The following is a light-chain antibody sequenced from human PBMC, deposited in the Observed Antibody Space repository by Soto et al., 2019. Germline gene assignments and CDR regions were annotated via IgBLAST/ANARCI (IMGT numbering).Light chain of an antibody. CDR2: DAS. CDR3: QQFHYWWT. Sequence: EIVMTQSPATLSVSPGERATLSCRASQNIDNKLVWYQQKPGQVPRLLIYDASTRATGIPARFSGSGSGTEFTLNISSLQSEDFAFYYCQQFHYWWTFGQGTKVDIK. CDR1: QNIDNK. J-gene: IGKJ1*01. V-gene: IGKV3-15*01.